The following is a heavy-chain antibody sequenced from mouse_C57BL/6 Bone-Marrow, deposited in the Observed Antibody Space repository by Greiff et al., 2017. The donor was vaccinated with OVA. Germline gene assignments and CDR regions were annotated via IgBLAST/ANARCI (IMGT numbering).Heavy chain of an antibody. J-gene: IGHJ4*01. CDR2: IYPGDGDT. CDR3: ARGGLRRHYAMDY. D-gene: IGHD2-4*01. V-gene: IGHV1-82*01. Sequence: QVQLKQSGPELVKPGASVKISCKASGYAFSSSWMNWVKQRPGKGLEWIGRIYPGDGDTNYNGKFKGKATLTADKSSSTAYMQLSSLTSEDSAVYFCARGGLRRHYAMDYWGQGTSVTVSS. CDR1: GYAFSSSW.